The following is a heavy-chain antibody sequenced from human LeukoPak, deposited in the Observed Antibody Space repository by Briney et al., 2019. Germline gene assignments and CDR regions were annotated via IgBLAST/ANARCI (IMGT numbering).Heavy chain of an antibody. CDR1: GFIFSNYG. CDR2: ISGSGHET. J-gene: IGHJ4*02. CDR3: ARDRVPGTSPKMDS. Sequence: PGGSLRLSCAASGFIFSNYGMSWVRQTPGKGLEWVSVISGSGHETFYTDSVKGRFTISRDNSMNTLYLQMNSLGAEDTALYYCARDRVPGTSPKMDSWGQGTLVTVSS. D-gene: IGHD1-1*01. V-gene: IGHV3-23*01.